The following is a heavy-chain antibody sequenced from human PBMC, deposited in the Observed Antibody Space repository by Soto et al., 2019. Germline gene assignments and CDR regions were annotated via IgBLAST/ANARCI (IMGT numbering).Heavy chain of an antibody. V-gene: IGHV1-18*01. Sequence: VQLVQSGAEVKKPGASVKVSCKASGYTFTSYVISWVRQAPGQGLEWMGWNSAYNGNTNYAQKLQGRVTMTTDTSPDTAYMELTSLRSDDTAVYYCARHPHRDGSALVFDYWGQGTLVTVSS. CDR2: NSAYNGNT. D-gene: IGHD6-6*01. CDR3: ARHPHRDGSALVFDY. CDR1: GYTFTSYV. J-gene: IGHJ4*02.